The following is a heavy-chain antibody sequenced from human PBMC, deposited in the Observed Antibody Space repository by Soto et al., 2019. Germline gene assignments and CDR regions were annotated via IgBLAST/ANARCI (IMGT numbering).Heavy chain of an antibody. CDR1: GGSISSGGYY. CDR3: ARDARLGAAGKTYYYGMDV. D-gene: IGHD6-13*01. Sequence: SETLSLTCTVSGGSISSGGYYWSWIRQHPGKGLEWIGYIYYSGSTYYNPSLKSRVTISVDTSKNQFSLKLSSVTAADTAVYYCARDARLGAAGKTYYYGMDVWGQGTTVTVPS. J-gene: IGHJ6*02. CDR2: IYYSGST. V-gene: IGHV4-31*03.